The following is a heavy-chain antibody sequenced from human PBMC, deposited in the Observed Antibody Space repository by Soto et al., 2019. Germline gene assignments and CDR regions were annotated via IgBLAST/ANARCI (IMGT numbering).Heavy chain of an antibody. J-gene: IGHJ4*02. Sequence: GASVKVSCKASGYTFTSYGISWVRQAPGQGLEWMGWISAYNGNTNYAQKLQGRVTMTTDTSTSTAYMELRSLRSDDTAVYYCARGGFGMVINVVPFDYWGQGTLVTVSS. CDR1: GYTFTSYG. CDR3: ARGGFGMVINVVPFDY. D-gene: IGHD3-22*01. V-gene: IGHV1-18*01. CDR2: ISAYNGNT.